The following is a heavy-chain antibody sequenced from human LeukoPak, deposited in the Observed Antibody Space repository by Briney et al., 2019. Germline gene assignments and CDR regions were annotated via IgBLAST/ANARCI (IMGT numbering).Heavy chain of an antibody. CDR2: ISSSSSYI. D-gene: IGHD3-9*01. J-gene: IGHJ6*03. Sequence: PGGSLRLSCAASGSTFSNNSMNWVRQAPGKGLEWVSSISSSSSYIFYTDSVKGRFTISRDNAKNSMFLQMNSLRAEDTVVYYCARVGAADYDILTGYWTLYYYYIDVWGKGTTVTVSS. CDR1: GSTFSNNS. CDR3: ARVGAADYDILTGYWTLYYYYIDV. V-gene: IGHV3-21*01.